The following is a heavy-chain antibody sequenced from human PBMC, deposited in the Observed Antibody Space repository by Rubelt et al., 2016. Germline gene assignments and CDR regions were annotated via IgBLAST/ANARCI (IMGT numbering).Heavy chain of an antibody. Sequence: EVQLVGSGGGLIQPGGSLRLPCAASGFTVRSNSMSWVRQAPGKGLAWVSVISSGGRTYYEDSAKGRFTISRDKSKNTLYRQMKSLRAEDTAVYYCARDDSLNYLWGQGTLVTVSS. CDR2: ISSGGRT. CDR3: ARDDSLNYL. V-gene: IGHV3-53*01. J-gene: IGHJ5*02. CDR1: GFTVRSNS. D-gene: IGHD3-22*01.